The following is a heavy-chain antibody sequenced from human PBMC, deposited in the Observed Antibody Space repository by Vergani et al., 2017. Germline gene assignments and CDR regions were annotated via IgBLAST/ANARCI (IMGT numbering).Heavy chain of an antibody. CDR2: ISSSSSYI. CDR1: GFTFSSYS. D-gene: IGHD2-15*01. J-gene: IGHJ3*02. V-gene: IGHV3-21*01. CDR3: ARDRGDCSGGSCFHDAFDI. Sequence: EVQLVESGGGLVKPGGSLRLSCAASGFTFSSYSMNWVRQAPGKGLEWVSSISSSSSYIYYADSVKGRFTISRDNAKNSLYLQMNSLRAEDTAVYYCARDRGDCSGGSCFHDAFDIWGQGTMVTVSS.